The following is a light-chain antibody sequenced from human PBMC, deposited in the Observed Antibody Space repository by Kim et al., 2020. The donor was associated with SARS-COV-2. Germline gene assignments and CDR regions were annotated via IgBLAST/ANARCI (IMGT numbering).Light chain of an antibody. CDR1: QSVRSS. CDR2: DAS. Sequence: EIVTTQSPATLSVSPGERATLSCRASQSVRSSLAWYQQRPGQAPRLLIYDASIRATGVPARFTGSGSGTEFTLTISSLQSEDVAVYFCQQYYTRSALTFGGGTKVDIK. V-gene: IGKV3D-15*01. CDR3: QQYYTRSALT. J-gene: IGKJ4*01.